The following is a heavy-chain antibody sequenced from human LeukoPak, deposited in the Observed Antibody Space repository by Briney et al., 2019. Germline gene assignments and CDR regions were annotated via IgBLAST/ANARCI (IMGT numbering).Heavy chain of an antibody. CDR1: GYTFTGYY. J-gene: IGHJ4*02. D-gene: IGHD2-15*01. V-gene: IGHV1-2*02. CDR2: INPNSGGT. Sequence: ASVKVSCKASGYTFTGYYMHWVRQAPGQGLEWMGWINPNSGGTNYAQKFQGRVTITADKSTSTAYMELSSLRSEDTAVYYCAREPYCSGGSCYSGSFDYWGQGTLVTVSS. CDR3: AREPYCSGGSCYSGSFDY.